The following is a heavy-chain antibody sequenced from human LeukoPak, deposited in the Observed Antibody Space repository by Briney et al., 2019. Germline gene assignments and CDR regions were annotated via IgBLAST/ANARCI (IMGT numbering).Heavy chain of an antibody. D-gene: IGHD2-2*02. Sequence: SETLSLTCTVSGGSISSYYWSWIRQPPGKELEWIGYIYYSGSINYNPSLKSRVTISVDTSKNQFSLKLSSVTAADTAVYYCAREQVPAAIDYWGQGTLVTVSS. J-gene: IGHJ4*02. CDR3: AREQVPAAIDY. CDR2: IYYSGSI. V-gene: IGHV4-59*01. CDR1: GGSISSYY.